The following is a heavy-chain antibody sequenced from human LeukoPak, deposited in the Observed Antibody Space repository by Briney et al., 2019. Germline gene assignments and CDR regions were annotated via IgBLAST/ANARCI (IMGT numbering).Heavy chain of an antibody. CDR1: GGTFSSYA. Sequence: GASVKVSCKASGGTFSSYAISWVRQAPGQGLEWMGGIIPIFGTANYAQKFQGRVTITADESTSTAYMELSSLRSEDTAVYYCARGRARGERRAFDYWGQGTLVIVSS. D-gene: IGHD1-1*01. CDR3: ARGRARGERRAFDY. J-gene: IGHJ4*02. V-gene: IGHV1-69*13. CDR2: IIPIFGTA.